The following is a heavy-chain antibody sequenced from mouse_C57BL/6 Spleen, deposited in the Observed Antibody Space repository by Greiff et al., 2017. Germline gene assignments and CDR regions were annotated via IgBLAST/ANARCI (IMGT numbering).Heavy chain of an antibody. CDR3: ARYNYDYDENFDV. J-gene: IGHJ1*03. Sequence: EVHLVESGGGLVQPGGSLSLSCAASGFTFTDYYMSWVRQPPGKALEWLGFIRNKANGYTTEYSASVKGRFTISRDNSQSILYLQMNALRAEDSATDYCARYNYDYDENFDVWGTGTTVTVSS. V-gene: IGHV7-3*01. D-gene: IGHD2-4*01. CDR1: GFTFTDYY. CDR2: IRNKANGYTT.